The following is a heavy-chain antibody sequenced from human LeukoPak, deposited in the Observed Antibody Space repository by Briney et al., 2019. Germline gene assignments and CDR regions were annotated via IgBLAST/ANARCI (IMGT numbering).Heavy chain of an antibody. CDR3: ARILSMTTVTTPYNWFDP. Sequence: GGSLRLSCAASGFTFSSYWMSWVRQAPGKGLEGVANIKQDGSEKYYVDSVKGRFTISRDNAKNSLYLQMNSLRAEDTAVYYCARILSMTTVTTPYNWFDPWGQGTLVTVSS. D-gene: IGHD4-17*01. CDR1: GFTFSSYW. CDR2: IKQDGSEK. V-gene: IGHV3-7*01. J-gene: IGHJ5*02.